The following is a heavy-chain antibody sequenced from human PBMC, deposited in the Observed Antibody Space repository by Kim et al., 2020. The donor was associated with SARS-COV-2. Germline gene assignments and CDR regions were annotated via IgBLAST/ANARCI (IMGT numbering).Heavy chain of an antibody. V-gene: IGHV3-13*01. J-gene: IGHJ3*02. D-gene: IGHD3-3*01. Sequence: YADSVKGRFTISRENAKNSLYLQMNSLRAGYSAVYYCARLGITSDAFDIWVQGTMVTVSS. CDR3: ARLGITSDAFDI.